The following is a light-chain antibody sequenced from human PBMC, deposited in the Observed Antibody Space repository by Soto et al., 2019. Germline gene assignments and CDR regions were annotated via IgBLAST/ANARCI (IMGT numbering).Light chain of an antibody. CDR2: DAS. V-gene: IGKV3-20*01. J-gene: IGKJ2*01. Sequence: EIVLTQSPGTLSLSPGEGATLSCRASQSIYTKLAWYKKQSGQAPRLLIYDASTRAYGIPDRFSGSGSGTDFSLTISRLEPEDVAVYDGQQYAGSLYTFAQGTKVDIK. CDR1: QSIYTK. CDR3: QQYAGSLYT.